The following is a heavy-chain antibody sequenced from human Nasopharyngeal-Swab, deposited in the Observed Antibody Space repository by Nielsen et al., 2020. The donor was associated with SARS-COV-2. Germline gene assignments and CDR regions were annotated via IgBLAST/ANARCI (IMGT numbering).Heavy chain of an antibody. J-gene: IGHJ4*02. CDR2: ISSSGSTI. CDR3: ARDPTSIVVVTAIPGGFDY. V-gene: IGHV3-48*03. D-gene: IGHD2-21*02. Sequence: VRQAPGKGLEWVSYISSSGSTIYYADSVKGRFTISRDNAKNSLYLQMNSLRAEDTAVYYCARDPTSIVVVTAIPGGFDYWGQGTLVTSPQ.